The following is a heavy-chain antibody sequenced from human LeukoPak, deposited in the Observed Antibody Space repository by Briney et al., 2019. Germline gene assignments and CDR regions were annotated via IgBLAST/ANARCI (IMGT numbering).Heavy chain of an antibody. V-gene: IGHV4-59*08. Sequence: SETLSLTCTVSGGSISSYYWSWIRQPPGKGLEWMGYIYYSGSTNYNPSPKSRVTISVDTSKNQFSLKLSSVTAADTAVYYCARHRSVTGRYFDYWGQGTLVTVSS. CDR3: ARHRSVTGRYFDY. CDR1: GGSISSYY. CDR2: IYYSGST. J-gene: IGHJ4*02. D-gene: IGHD3-10*01.